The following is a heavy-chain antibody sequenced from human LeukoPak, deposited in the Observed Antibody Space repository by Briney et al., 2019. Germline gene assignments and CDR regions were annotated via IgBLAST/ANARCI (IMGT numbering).Heavy chain of an antibody. D-gene: IGHD2-2*01. CDR3: ATDRADCTSTSCYHAFDI. CDR2: IRSKSGGTT. J-gene: IGHJ3*02. Sequence: GGSLRLSCAASGFAFSNAWMSWVRQAPGKGLEWVGRIRSKSGGTTDYAAPVQGRFTISRDDSKNIVYAQMNSLKTEDTAVYYCATDRADCTSTSCYHAFDIWGQGTMVTVSS. CDR1: GFAFSNAW. V-gene: IGHV3-15*01.